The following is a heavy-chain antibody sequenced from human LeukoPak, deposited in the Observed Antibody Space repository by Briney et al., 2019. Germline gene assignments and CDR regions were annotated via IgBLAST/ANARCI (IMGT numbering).Heavy chain of an antibody. D-gene: IGHD1-26*01. V-gene: IGHV3-21*01. CDR1: GFTFSSYG. J-gene: IGHJ6*03. Sequence: GGSLRLSCAASGFTFSSYGMHWVRQAPGKGLEWVSSITSGSSYIYYADSVKGRFTISRDNAKNSLYLQMNSLRAEDTAVYYCARDPYSGSYGNYYYYFMDVWGKGTTVTISS. CDR3: ARDPYSGSYGNYYYYFMDV. CDR2: ITSGSSYI.